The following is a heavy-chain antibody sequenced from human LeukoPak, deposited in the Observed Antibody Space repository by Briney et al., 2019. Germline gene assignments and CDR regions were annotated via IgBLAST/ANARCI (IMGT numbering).Heavy chain of an antibody. CDR3: ARADRIVGTTRLD. V-gene: IGHV1-69*13. CDR2: IIPIFGAA. J-gene: IGHJ4*02. Sequence: SVKVSCKASGGTFSSYAISWVRQAPGQGLEWMGGIIPIFGAANYAQKLQGRVTITADESTNTAYMELSSLTSEDTAVYYCARADRIVGTTRLDWGQGTLVTVSS. CDR1: GGTFSSYA. D-gene: IGHD1-26*01.